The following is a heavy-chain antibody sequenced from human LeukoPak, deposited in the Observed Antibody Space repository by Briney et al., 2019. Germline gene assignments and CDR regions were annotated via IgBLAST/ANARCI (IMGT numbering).Heavy chain of an antibody. CDR3: ARVGYSSGWYDFDY. D-gene: IGHD6-19*01. J-gene: IGHJ4*02. CDR1: GGSISSYY. Sequence: PSETLSLTCTVSGGSISSYYWSWIRQPPGKGLEWIGYIYYSGSTNYNPSLKSRVTISVDTSKNQFSLKLSSVTAADTAVYYCARVGYSSGWYDFDYWGQGTLVTVSS. V-gene: IGHV4-59*12. CDR2: IYYSGST.